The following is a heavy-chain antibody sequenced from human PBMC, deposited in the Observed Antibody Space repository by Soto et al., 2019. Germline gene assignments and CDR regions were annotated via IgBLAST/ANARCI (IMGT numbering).Heavy chain of an antibody. D-gene: IGHD2-15*01. J-gene: IGHJ4*02. Sequence: GGSLRLSCAASGFTFSSYWMNWVRQAPGEGLGWVANINQDESQKYYADSVKGRFSISRDNARNALYLQMNSLRVEDAAVYYSATKVVIGGIGFVDYWGQGILVTVSS. CDR1: GFTFSSYW. CDR3: ATKVVIGGIGFVDY. CDR2: INQDESQK. V-gene: IGHV3-7*01.